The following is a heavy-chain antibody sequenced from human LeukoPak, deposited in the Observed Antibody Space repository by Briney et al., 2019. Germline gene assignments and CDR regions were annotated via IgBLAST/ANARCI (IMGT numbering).Heavy chain of an antibody. J-gene: IGHJ4*02. CDR2: INPNSGGT. Sequence: ASVRVSCKASGYTFTGYYMHWVRQAPGQGLEWMGWINPNSGGTNYAQKFQGRVTMTRDTSISTAYMELSRLRSDDTAVYYCARVGPIRGSFDYWGQGTLVTVSS. D-gene: IGHD3-10*01. CDR1: GYTFTGYY. V-gene: IGHV1-2*02. CDR3: ARVGPIRGSFDY.